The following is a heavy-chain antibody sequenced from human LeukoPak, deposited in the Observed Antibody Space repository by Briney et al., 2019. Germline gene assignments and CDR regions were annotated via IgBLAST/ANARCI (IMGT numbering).Heavy chain of an antibody. CDR1: GGTFSSYA. CDR2: IIPIFGTA. D-gene: IGHD3-3*01. J-gene: IGHJ6*03. V-gene: IGHV1-69*05. CDR3: ARSPTDFWSGYRPEYYYYYYMDV. Sequence: SVKVSCKASGGTFSSYAISWVRQAPGQGLEWMGGIIPIFGTANYAQKFQGRVTITTDESTSTAYMELSSLRSEDTAVYYCARSPTDFWSGYRPEYYYYYYMDVWGKGTTVTVSS.